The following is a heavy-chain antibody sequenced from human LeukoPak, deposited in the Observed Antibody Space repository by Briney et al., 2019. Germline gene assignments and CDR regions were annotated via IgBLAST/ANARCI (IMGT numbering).Heavy chain of an antibody. J-gene: IGHJ4*02. D-gene: IGHD5-12*01. CDR3: ATGPIGYHNT. V-gene: IGHV3-66*01. CDR2: IYSGGST. Sequence: GGSLRLSCAASGFTFSDYYTSWIRQAPGKGLEWVSLIYSGGSTYYADSVKGRITISRDNSKNTLYLQMNSLTAADTAVYDCATGPIGYHNTGGQGTLVTVSS. CDR1: GFTFSDYY.